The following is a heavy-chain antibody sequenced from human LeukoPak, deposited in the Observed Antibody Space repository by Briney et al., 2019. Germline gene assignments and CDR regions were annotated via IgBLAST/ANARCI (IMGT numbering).Heavy chain of an antibody. Sequence: ASVKVSCKASGGTFRSYAISWVRQAPGQGLERMGRIIPIFGTANYAQKFQGRVTITTDESTSTAYMELSSLRSEDTAVYYCARTPSGIAVAEDYWGQGTLVTVSS. J-gene: IGHJ4*02. CDR3: ARTPSGIAVAEDY. CDR2: IIPIFGTA. V-gene: IGHV1-69*05. CDR1: GGTFRSYA. D-gene: IGHD6-19*01.